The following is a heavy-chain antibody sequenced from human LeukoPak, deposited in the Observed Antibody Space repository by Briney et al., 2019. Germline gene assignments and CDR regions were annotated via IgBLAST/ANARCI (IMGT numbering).Heavy chain of an antibody. J-gene: IGHJ4*02. CDR3: AKGYNYGSWRVDY. Sequence: ASVKVSCKAYGYTFITSTMHWVRQVPGQSLEWMGCINAGNDNTEFSERFQDRVTITRDTSAGTVYMELSSLTSEDTAVYYCAKGYNYGSWRVDYWGQGTLVAVSS. CDR1: GYTFITST. V-gene: IGHV1-3*01. D-gene: IGHD3-10*01. CDR2: INAGNDNT.